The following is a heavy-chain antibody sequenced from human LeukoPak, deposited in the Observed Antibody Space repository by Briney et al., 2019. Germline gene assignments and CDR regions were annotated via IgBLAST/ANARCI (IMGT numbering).Heavy chain of an antibody. CDR1: GYTLTELS. D-gene: IGHD3-10*01. CDR2: FDPEDGET. V-gene: IGHV1-24*01. CDR3: ATDGTWFGELYGMDV. Sequence: GASVKVSCKVSGYTLTELSMHWVRQAPGKGLEWMGGFDPEDGETIYAQKFQGRVTMTGDTSTDTAYMELSSLRSEDTAVYYCATDGTWFGELYGMDVWGQGTTVTVSS. J-gene: IGHJ6*02.